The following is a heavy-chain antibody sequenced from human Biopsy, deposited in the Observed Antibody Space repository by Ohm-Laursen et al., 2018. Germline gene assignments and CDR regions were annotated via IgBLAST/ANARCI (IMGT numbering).Heavy chain of an antibody. CDR2: ISSSSDNI. CDR1: GFSVSSYD. D-gene: IGHD3-10*01. J-gene: IGHJ6*02. V-gene: IGHV3-21*01. CDR3: ARSRGSSGIATIYYYGMDV. Sequence: SLRLSCAASGFSVSSYDMNWVRQTPGKGLEWVSTISSSSDNIYYVDSVKGRFTISRDNAKNSLYLQMNSLRAEDTAVYYCARSRGSSGIATIYYYGMDVWGQETTVIVSS.